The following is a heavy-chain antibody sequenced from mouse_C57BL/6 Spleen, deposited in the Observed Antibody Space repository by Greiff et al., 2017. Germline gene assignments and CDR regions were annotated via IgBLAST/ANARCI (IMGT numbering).Heavy chain of an antibody. J-gene: IGHJ3*01. V-gene: IGHV1-64*01. Sequence: QVQLQQSGAELVKPGASVKLSCKASGYTFTSYWMHWVKQRPGQGLEWIGMIHPNSGSTNYNEKFKSKATLTVDKSSSTAYMQLSSLTSEDSAVNDCSRGDGSSGFAYWGQGTLVTVSA. CDR1: GYTFTSYW. CDR3: SRGDGSSGFAY. D-gene: IGHD1-1*01. CDR2: IHPNSGST.